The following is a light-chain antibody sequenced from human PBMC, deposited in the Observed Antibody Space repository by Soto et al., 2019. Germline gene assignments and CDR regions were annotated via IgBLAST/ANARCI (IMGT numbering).Light chain of an antibody. CDR3: TSYAVGINVV. CDR2: EVT. Sequence: QSVLTQPPSASGSPGQSVTISCTGTSSDVGYYNYVSWYQQHPGKAPKLIIYEVTKRPSGVPDRFSDSKSGNTASLTVSGLQAEDEAEYYCTSYAVGINVVFGGGTKHTVL. J-gene: IGLJ2*01. V-gene: IGLV2-8*01. CDR1: SSDVGYYNY.